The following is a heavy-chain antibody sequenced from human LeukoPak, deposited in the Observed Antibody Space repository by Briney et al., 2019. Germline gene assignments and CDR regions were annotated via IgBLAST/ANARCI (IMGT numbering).Heavy chain of an antibody. D-gene: IGHD3-3*01. CDR3: ARENGFYYDY. V-gene: IGHV3-30-3*01. Sequence: GGSLRLSCAASGFTFSSYAMHWVRQAPGKGLEWVAVISYDGSNKYYADSVKGRFTISKDNAKNSFFLQMNSLRAEDTAVYYCARENGFYYDYWGQGTLVTVSS. J-gene: IGHJ4*02. CDR1: GFTFSSYA. CDR2: ISYDGSNK.